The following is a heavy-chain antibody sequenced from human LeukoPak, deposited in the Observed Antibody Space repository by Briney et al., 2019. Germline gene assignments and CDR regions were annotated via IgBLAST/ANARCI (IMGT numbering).Heavy chain of an antibody. V-gene: IGHV3-30*18. CDR3: AKDWSGRGGSYYDY. Sequence: GGSLRLSCAASGFTFSSYGMHWVRQAPGKGLEWVAVISYDGSNKYYADSVKGRFTISRDNSKNTLYLQMNSLRAEDTAVYYCAKDWSGRGGSYYDYRGQGTLVTVSS. CDR1: GFTFSSYG. CDR2: ISYDGSNK. J-gene: IGHJ4*02. D-gene: IGHD3-3*01.